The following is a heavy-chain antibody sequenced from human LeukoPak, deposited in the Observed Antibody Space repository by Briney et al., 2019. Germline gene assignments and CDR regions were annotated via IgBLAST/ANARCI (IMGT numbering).Heavy chain of an antibody. V-gene: IGHV4-38-2*02. D-gene: IGHD3-22*01. CDR3: ARGSDYYDSSGYYQNWFDP. CDR1: DYSISSGYY. Sequence: SETLSLTCTVSDYSISSGYYWGWIRQPPGKGLEWIGSIYHSGSTYYNPSLKSRVTISVDTSKNQFSLKLSSVTAADTAVYYCARGSDYYDSSGYYQNWFDPWGQGTLVTVSS. J-gene: IGHJ5*02. CDR2: IYHSGST.